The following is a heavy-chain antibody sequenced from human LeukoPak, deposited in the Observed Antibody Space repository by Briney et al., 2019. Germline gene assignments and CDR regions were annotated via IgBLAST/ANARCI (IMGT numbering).Heavy chain of an antibody. CDR2: ISGSGNGT. J-gene: IGHJ4*02. Sequence: GGSLRLSCTASGFTFRTYAMNWVRQAPGKGLEWLSGISGSGNGTYYADSVKGRFTISRDNSKNTLYLQMNSLRAEDTAVYYCAKFGASSGYHYYFDYWGQGTLVTVSS. CDR1: GFTFRTYA. D-gene: IGHD3-22*01. CDR3: AKFGASSGYHYYFDY. V-gene: IGHV3-NL1*01.